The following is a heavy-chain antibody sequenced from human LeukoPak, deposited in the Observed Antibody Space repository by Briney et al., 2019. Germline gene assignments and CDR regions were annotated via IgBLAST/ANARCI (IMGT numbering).Heavy chain of an antibody. Sequence: PGGSLRLSCSVSGFTFSTYVMHWVRQAPGKGLEYVSDISSNGDNTYYADFVKGRFTISRDNSKNTLYLQMSSLRADDTAVYYCVRGTGYWGQGTLVTVSS. V-gene: IGHV3-64D*06. CDR1: GFTFSTYV. J-gene: IGHJ4*02. CDR2: ISSNGDNT. CDR3: VRGTGY.